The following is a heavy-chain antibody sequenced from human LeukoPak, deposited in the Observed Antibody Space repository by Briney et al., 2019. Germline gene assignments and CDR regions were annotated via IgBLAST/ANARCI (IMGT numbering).Heavy chain of an antibody. Sequence: GAALKISYKGSGSSFTSYWIGWVRQMAGKGVEWMGIIYPGDSDTRYIPSFQGQFTISADKSISTAYLQWSSLKASDTAMYYCARRVVRGPKYGFDPWGQGTLVTVSS. CDR1: GSSFTSYW. D-gene: IGHD3-10*01. CDR2: IYPGDSDT. V-gene: IGHV5-51*01. CDR3: ARRVVRGPKYGFDP. J-gene: IGHJ5*02.